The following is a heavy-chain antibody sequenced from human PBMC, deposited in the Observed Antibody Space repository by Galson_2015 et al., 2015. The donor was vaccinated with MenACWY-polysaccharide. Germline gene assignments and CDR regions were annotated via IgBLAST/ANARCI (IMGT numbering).Heavy chain of an antibody. J-gene: IGHJ5*02. CDR2: INADGSAT. D-gene: IGHD2-15*01. Sequence: SLRLSCAASGFSFSTYWMHWVRHAPGKGLVWVSRINADGSATDYADSVRGRFTISRDNAKKPLYLEMTSLRAEDTAVYYCTKAGAKFCRGSSCYFNWFDPWGQGTLVTVSS. CDR3: TKAGAKFCRGSSCYFNWFDP. V-gene: IGHV3-74*01. CDR1: GFSFSTYW.